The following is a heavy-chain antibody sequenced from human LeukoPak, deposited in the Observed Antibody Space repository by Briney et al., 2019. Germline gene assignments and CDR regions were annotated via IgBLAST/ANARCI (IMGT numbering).Heavy chain of an antibody. V-gene: IGHV4-34*01. CDR2: INHSGST. J-gene: IGHJ6*02. CDR3: ARGHTVVTLYYYYYYGMDV. CDR1: GGSFSGYY. D-gene: IGHD4-23*01. Sequence: SETLSLTCAVYGGSFSGYYWSWIRQPPGKGLEWIGEINHSGSTNYNPSLKSRVTISVDTSKNQFSLKLSSVTAADTAVYYCARGHTVVTLYYYYYYGMDVWGQGTTVTVSS.